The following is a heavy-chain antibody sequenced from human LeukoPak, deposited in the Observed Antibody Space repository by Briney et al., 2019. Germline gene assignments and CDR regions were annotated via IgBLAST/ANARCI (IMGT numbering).Heavy chain of an antibody. CDR3: ARAAG. J-gene: IGHJ4*02. CDR2: TKQDGSEK. V-gene: IGHV3-7*01. CDR1: GFSFGNYR. Sequence: GGSLRLSCAASGFSFGNYRMSWVRQAPGKGLEWVANTKQDGSEKYYVDSVKGRFTISRDNPKNTLYLQMNSLRAEDTAVYFCARAAGWGQGTLVTVSS.